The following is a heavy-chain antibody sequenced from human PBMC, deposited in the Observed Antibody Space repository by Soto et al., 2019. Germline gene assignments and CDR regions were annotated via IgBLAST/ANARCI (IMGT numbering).Heavy chain of an antibody. Sequence: QVQLVQSGAEVKKPGSSVKASCKASGGTFSSYAISWVRQAPGQGLEWMGGIIPIFGTANYAQKFQGRVTITADKSTSTAYMELSSLRSEDTAVYYCARAYCSITSCYRGGADYWGQGTLVTVSS. CDR2: IIPIFGTA. CDR1: GGTFSSYA. J-gene: IGHJ4*02. V-gene: IGHV1-69*06. CDR3: ARAYCSITSCYRGGADY. D-gene: IGHD2-2*02.